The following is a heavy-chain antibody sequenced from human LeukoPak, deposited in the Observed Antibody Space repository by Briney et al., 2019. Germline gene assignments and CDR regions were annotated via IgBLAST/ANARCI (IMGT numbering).Heavy chain of an antibody. CDR1: GFTVSSNY. Sequence: GGSLRLSCAASGFTVSSNYMSWVRKAPGKGLEWVSVIYSGGSTYYADSVKGRFTISRDNSKNTLYLQMNSLRAEDTAVYYCAIFSSSWYSVDYWGQGTLVTVSS. CDR3: AIFSSSWYSVDY. V-gene: IGHV3-53*01. D-gene: IGHD6-13*01. CDR2: IYSGGST. J-gene: IGHJ4*02.